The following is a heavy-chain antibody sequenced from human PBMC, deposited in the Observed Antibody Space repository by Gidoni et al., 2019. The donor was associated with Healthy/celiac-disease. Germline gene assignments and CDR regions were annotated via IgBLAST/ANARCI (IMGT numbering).Heavy chain of an antibody. J-gene: IGHJ4*02. CDR3: ASHHSIAVAAPPPDYFDY. Sequence: QVQLVESGGGVVQPGRSLRLSGAASGFTFSSYAMHWVRQAPGKGLEWVAVISYDGSNKYYADSVKGRFTISRDNSKNTLYLQMNSLRAEDTAVYYCASHHSIAVAAPPPDYFDYWVQGTLVTVSS. CDR1: GFTFSSYA. CDR2: ISYDGSNK. V-gene: IGHV3-30-3*01. D-gene: IGHD6-19*01.